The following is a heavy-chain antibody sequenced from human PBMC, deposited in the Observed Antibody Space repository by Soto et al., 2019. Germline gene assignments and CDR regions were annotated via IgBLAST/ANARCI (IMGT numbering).Heavy chain of an antibody. Sequence: PGGSLRLSCAASGFTFSSYGMHWVRQAPGKGLEWVAVISYDGSNKYYADSVKGRFTISRDNSKNTLYLQMNSLRAEDTAVYYCAKDLSTPEYSSSYIVRRPTPASLAPDYWGQGTLVTVSS. J-gene: IGHJ4*02. CDR1: GFTFSSYG. D-gene: IGHD6-6*01. CDR3: AKDLSTPEYSSSYIVRRPTPASLAPDY. CDR2: ISYDGSNK. V-gene: IGHV3-30*18.